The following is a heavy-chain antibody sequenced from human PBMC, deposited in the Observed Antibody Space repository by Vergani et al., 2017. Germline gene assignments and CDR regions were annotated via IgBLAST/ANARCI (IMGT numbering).Heavy chain of an antibody. J-gene: IGHJ6*02. Sequence: QVQLVQSGAEVKKPGASVKVSCKASGYTFTSYDINWVRQATGQGLEWMGWMNPNSGNTGYAQKFQGRVTMTRNTSINTAYMELSSLTSDDTAVYYCARDREDYNSSWFYYAMDVWGQGTTVTVSS. CDR2: MNPNSGNT. V-gene: IGHV1-8*01. D-gene: IGHD6-13*01. CDR3: ARDREDYNSSWFYYAMDV. CDR1: GYTFTSYD.